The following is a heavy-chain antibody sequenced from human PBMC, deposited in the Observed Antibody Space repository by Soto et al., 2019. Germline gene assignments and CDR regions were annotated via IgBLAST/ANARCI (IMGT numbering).Heavy chain of an antibody. CDR3: ATLPPRILVVMTDLPT. CDR2: IYHTGTT. CDR1: GASISSTYW. Sequence: QLRESGPGLVKPSGTLSLTCFVSGASISSTYWWSWVRQTPGKRLEWIGQIYHTGTTSYNPSLQNRVNISLDKSNNQFSLRLTSMTAADTAVYYWATLPPRILVVMTDLPTWGQGTLVTVSS. V-gene: IGHV4-4*02. D-gene: IGHD2-15*01. J-gene: IGHJ5*02.